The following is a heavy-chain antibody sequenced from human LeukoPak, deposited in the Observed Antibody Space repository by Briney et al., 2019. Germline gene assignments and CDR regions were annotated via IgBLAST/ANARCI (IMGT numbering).Heavy chain of an antibody. V-gene: IGHV3-15*01. J-gene: IGHJ4*02. CDR1: VFTFSNAW. CDR3: TTGYSGSYPDFDY. Sequence: GGSLRLSCAASVFTFSNAWMSWVRQAPGKGLEWVGRIKSKTDGGTTDYAAPVKGRFTISRDDSKNTLYLQMNSLKTEDTAVYYCTTGYSGSYPDFDYWGQGTLVTVSS. CDR2: IKSKTDGGTT. D-gene: IGHD1-26*01.